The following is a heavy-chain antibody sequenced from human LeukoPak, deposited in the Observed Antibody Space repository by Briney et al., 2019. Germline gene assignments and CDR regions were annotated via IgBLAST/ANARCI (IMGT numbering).Heavy chain of an antibody. J-gene: IGHJ4*02. V-gene: IGHV1-69*05. CDR1: GDTYSSYA. CDR2: IIHIFGTA. CDR3: ARAVVVGATVEYYFDY. D-gene: IGHD1-26*01. Sequence: SVKVSRMDSGDTYSSYAISWVRHAPRRGLEWMGGIIHIFGTANYAQKFQGRVTITTDESTSTAYMELSSLRSEDAAVYYCARAVVVGATVEYYFDYWGQGTLVTVSS.